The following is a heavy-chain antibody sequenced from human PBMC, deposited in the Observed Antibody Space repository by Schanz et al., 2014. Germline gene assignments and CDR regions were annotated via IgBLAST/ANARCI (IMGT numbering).Heavy chain of an antibody. Sequence: QVQLVQSEAEVKKPGSSVKVSCKASGYTFTSYGISWIRQAPGQGLEWMGWMNPDSGNTGYAQKFQGRVTMTRNTSMSTAYIELHILTSEDTAVYYCARGRGCTGGSCYSWFDLWGQGTLVTVAS. CDR1: GYTFTSYG. J-gene: IGHJ5*02. CDR2: MNPDSGNT. V-gene: IGHV1-8*02. CDR3: ARGRGCTGGSCYSWFDL. D-gene: IGHD2-15*01.